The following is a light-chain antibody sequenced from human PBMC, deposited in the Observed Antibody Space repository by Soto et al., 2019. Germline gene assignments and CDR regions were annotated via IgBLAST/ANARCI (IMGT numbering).Light chain of an antibody. CDR2: TAS. Sequence: DIQMTQSPSTLSASVGDRVTITCLASQSISSCLAWYQQKPGKAPKLLIYTASSLQSGVPSRFSGSGSGTEFTLTISSLQPDDFATYYCQQYNSYAWTFGQGTKVEIK. CDR1: QSISSC. V-gene: IGKV1-5*03. CDR3: QQYNSYAWT. J-gene: IGKJ1*01.